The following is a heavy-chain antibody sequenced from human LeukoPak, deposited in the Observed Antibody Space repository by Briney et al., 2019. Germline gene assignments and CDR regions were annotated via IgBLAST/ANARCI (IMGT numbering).Heavy chain of an antibody. D-gene: IGHD4-23*01. CDR2: VYPDNSKT. CDR3: ARPQNSGVDY. V-gene: IGHV5-51*01. CDR1: GYTFTIYW. Sequence: GESLKISCKGSGYTFTIYWIAWVRQMPGKGLEWMGIVYPDNSKTIYSPSFQGQVTISADKSINTAYLQWSSLKASDTAIYYCARPQNSGVDYWGQGTLVTVSS. J-gene: IGHJ4*02.